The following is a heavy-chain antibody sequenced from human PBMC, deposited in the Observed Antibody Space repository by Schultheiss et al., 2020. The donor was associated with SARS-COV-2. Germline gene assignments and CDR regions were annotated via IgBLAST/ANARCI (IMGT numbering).Heavy chain of an antibody. Sequence: ASVKVSCKASGYTFTSYGISWVRQAPGQGLEWMGRINPNSGGTNYAQKFQGRVTMTRDTSISTAYMELSRLRSDDTAVYYCARDYYDSSGYPLGYFDYWGQGTLVTVSS. D-gene: IGHD3-22*01. CDR1: GYTFTSYG. CDR2: INPNSGGT. V-gene: IGHV1-2*06. J-gene: IGHJ4*02. CDR3: ARDYYDSSGYPLGYFDY.